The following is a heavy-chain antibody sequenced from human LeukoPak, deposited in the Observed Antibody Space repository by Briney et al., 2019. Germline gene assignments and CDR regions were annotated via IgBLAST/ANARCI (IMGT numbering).Heavy chain of an antibody. CDR1: GYSIGSAYY. Sequence: SETLSLTCTVSGYSIGSAYYWGWIRQPPGKGLEWIRHIYHSGSTSYNPSLKSRVTISLDTSKNQFSLKLSSLTAADTAVYYCARDNDSRDPPHFDYWGQGTLVTVSS. V-gene: IGHV4-38-2*02. J-gene: IGHJ4*02. D-gene: IGHD3-16*01. CDR2: IYHSGST. CDR3: ARDNDSRDPPHFDY.